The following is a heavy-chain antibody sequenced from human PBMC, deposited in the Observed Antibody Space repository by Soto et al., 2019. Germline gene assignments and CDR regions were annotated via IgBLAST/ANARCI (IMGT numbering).Heavy chain of an antibody. CDR1: EFTFSSNS. CDR3: AREDLLRFLEWSQGNWFDP. D-gene: IGHD3-3*01. J-gene: IGHJ5*02. Sequence: PGGSLRLSCAASEFTFSSNSMNWVRQAPGKGLEWVSYISSSSSTIYYADSVKGRFTISRDNAKNSLYLQKNSLRAEDTAVYYCAREDLLRFLEWSQGNWFDPWGQGTLVTVSS. CDR2: ISSSSSTI. V-gene: IGHV3-48*01.